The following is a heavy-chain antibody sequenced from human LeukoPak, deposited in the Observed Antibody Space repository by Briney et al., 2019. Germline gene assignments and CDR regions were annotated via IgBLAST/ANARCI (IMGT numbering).Heavy chain of an antibody. CDR3: ARVSRTLSNSPYGMDV. Sequence: AGGSLRLSCAAYGFTVSSNYMSWVRQAPGKGLEWVSVIYIGGSTYYADSVKGRFTISRDNSKNTLYHQMNSLRAEDTAVYYCARVSRTLSNSPYGMDVWGQGTTVTVSS. J-gene: IGHJ6*02. D-gene: IGHD2-21*01. CDR2: IYIGGST. CDR1: GFTVSSNY. V-gene: IGHV3-53*01.